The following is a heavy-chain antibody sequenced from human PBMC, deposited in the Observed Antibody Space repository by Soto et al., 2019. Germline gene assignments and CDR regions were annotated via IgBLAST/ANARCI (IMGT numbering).Heavy chain of an antibody. CDR2: IGTAGDT. V-gene: IGHV3-13*01. Sequence: QPGGSLRLSCAASGFTFSSYDMHWVRQATGKGLEWVSAIGTAGDTYYPGSVKGRFTISRENAKNSLYLQMNSLRAGDTAVYYCARGYCSSTSCYRNAFDIWGQGTMVTVSS. J-gene: IGHJ3*02. CDR3: ARGYCSSTSCYRNAFDI. CDR1: GFTFSSYD. D-gene: IGHD2-2*01.